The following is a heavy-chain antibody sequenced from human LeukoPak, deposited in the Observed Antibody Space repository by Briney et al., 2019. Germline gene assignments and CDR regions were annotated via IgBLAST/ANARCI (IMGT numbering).Heavy chain of an antibody. J-gene: IGHJ5*02. CDR3: ASTGDCTNGVCYNNWFDP. CDR1: GYTFTNYD. V-gene: IGHV1-8*01. D-gene: IGHD2-8*01. Sequence: ASVKISCKASGYTFTNYDINWVRQATGQGLEWMGWINSNNGNTGYAQKFQDRVTMTRDTSTSTAYMELRSLRSDDTAVYYCASTGDCTNGVCYNNWFDPWGQGTLVTVSS. CDR2: INSNNGNT.